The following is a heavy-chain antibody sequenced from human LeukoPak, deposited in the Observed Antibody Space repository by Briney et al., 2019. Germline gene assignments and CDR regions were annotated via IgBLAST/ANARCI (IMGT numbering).Heavy chain of an antibody. CDR2: TYYSGST. Sequence: KTSETLSLTCTVSGGSISNYYWSWIRQPPGKGLEWIAFTYYSGSTNYNPSLRSRVTISVETSKNQFSLKLSSVTAADTAVYYCARGAEGYSSSWYSFDYWGQGTLVTVSS. J-gene: IGHJ4*02. V-gene: IGHV4-59*12. CDR3: ARGAEGYSSSWYSFDY. D-gene: IGHD6-13*01. CDR1: GGSISNYY.